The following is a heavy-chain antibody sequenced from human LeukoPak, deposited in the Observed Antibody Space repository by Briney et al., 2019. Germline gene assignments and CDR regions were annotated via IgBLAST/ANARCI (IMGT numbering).Heavy chain of an antibody. D-gene: IGHD3-16*01. CDR2: IKRKSDGGTT. J-gene: IGHJ4*02. V-gene: IGHV3-15*01. CDR3: TSTLGY. Sequence: AGGSLRLSCAASGFTFSDYYMTWVRQAPGKGLEWVGRIKRKSDGGTTDYAAPVKGRFTISRDDSKNTLYLQMNSLKTEDSAVYYCTSTLGYWGQGTLVTVSS. CDR1: GFTFSDYY.